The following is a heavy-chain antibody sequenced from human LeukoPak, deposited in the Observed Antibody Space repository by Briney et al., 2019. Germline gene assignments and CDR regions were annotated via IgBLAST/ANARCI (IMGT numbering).Heavy chain of an antibody. CDR2: ISYDGSNK. CDR3: ARKMATISRNFDY. Sequence: GGSLRLSCAASGFTFSSYAMHWVRQAPGKGLEWVAVISYDGSNKYYADSVKGRFTISRDNSKNTLYLQMNSLRAEDTAVYYCARKMATISRNFDYWGQGTLVTVSS. D-gene: IGHD5-24*01. CDR1: GFTFSSYA. V-gene: IGHV3-30*04. J-gene: IGHJ4*02.